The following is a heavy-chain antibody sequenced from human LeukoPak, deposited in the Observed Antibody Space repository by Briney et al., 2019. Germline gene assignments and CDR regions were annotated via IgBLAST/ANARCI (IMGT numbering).Heavy chain of an antibody. J-gene: IGHJ4*02. CDR1: GFTFSSYV. CDR3: ARGSYYFDY. V-gene: IGHV3-33*01. D-gene: IGHD1-26*01. CDR2: IWYDGSNK. Sequence: PGGSLRLSCTASGFTFSSYVMHWVRQAPGKGLGWVSVIWYDGSNKYYADFVKGRFTISRENSKNTLYLQMNSLRAEDTAVYFSARGSYYFDYWGERTVVTVSS.